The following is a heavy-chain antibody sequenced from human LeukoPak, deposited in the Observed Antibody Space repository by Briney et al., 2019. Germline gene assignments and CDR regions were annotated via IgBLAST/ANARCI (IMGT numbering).Heavy chain of an antibody. V-gene: IGHV4-59*01. D-gene: IGHD3-16*02. Sequence: SETLSLTCTVSGSSISSYYWSWMRQPPGEGLECIGYIYYSGSTNYNPSLKSRVTISLDTSKNQFSLKLSSVTAADTAVYYCARERTFGGVIPYWGQGTLVTVSS. CDR2: IYYSGST. J-gene: IGHJ4*02. CDR3: ARERTFGGVIPY. CDR1: GSSISSYY.